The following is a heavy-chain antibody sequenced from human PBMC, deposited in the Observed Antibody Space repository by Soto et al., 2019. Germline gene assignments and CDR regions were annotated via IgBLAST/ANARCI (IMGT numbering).Heavy chain of an antibody. CDR1: GFTFSNAW. V-gene: IGHV3-15*01. Sequence: EVQLVESGGGLVKPGGSLRLSCAASGFTFSNAWMSWVRQAPGKGLEWVGRIKSKTDGGTTDYAAPVKGRFTISRDDSKNTLYLQMNSLKTEDTAVYYCTTDLEDIVVVPAEEMLGYRGQGTLVTVSS. J-gene: IGHJ4*02. CDR2: IKSKTDGGTT. CDR3: TTDLEDIVVVPAEEMLGY. D-gene: IGHD2-2*01.